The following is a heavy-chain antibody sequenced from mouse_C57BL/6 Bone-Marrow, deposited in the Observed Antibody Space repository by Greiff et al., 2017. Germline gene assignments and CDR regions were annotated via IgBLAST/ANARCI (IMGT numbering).Heavy chain of an antibody. D-gene: IGHD2-1*01. CDR3: ARVFYCGNYVSWYFGV. V-gene: IGHV1-74*01. Sequence: VQLQQPGAELVKPGASVKVSCKASGYTFTSYWMHWVKQRPGQGLEWIGRIHPSDSDTNYNQKFKGKATLTVDKSSSTAYMQLSSLTSEDSAVYYCARVFYCGNYVSWYFGVWGTGTRVTVSS. CDR1: GYTFTSYW. CDR2: IHPSDSDT. J-gene: IGHJ1*03.